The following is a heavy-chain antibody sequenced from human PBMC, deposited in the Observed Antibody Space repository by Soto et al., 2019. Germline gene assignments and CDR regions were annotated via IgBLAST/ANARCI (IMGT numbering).Heavy chain of an antibody. J-gene: IGHJ4*02. Sequence: QVQLQESGPGLVKPSETLSLTCTVSGGSVSSGSYYWSWIRQPPGKGLEWIGYIYYSGSTNYNPSLKSRVTISVDTYKNQFSLKLSSVTAADTAVYYCARSRSAVGNPPDDYWGQGTLVTVSS. CDR3: ARSRSAVGNPPDDY. V-gene: IGHV4-61*01. D-gene: IGHD3-10*01. CDR2: IYYSGST. CDR1: GGSVSSGSYY.